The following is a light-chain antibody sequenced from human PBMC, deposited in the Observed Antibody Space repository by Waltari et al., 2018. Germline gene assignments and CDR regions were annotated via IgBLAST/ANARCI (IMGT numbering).Light chain of an antibody. CDR2: KNS. CDR1: SSNIGTNF. Sequence: QSVLTQSPSMSETPGQRVIISCSGSSSNIGTNFVYWYQHFPGMAPKLVMFKNSQRPSGVPDRFSGSSYGTSASLAISGLRSEDEADYYCATWDDSLSGVVFGGGTRLTVL. V-gene: IGLV1-47*01. J-gene: IGLJ2*01. CDR3: ATWDDSLSGVV.